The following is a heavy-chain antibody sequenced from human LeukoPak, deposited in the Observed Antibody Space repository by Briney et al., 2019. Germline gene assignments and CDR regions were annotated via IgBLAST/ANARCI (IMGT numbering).Heavy chain of an antibody. Sequence: PSVKVSCKASGYTFTSYYMHWVRQAPGQGLEWVGIINPSGGSTSYAQKFQGRVTMTRDTSTSTVYMELSSLRSEDTAVYYCARVERRYSSGWYAFDIWGQGTMVTVSS. D-gene: IGHD6-19*01. V-gene: IGHV1-46*03. CDR3: ARVERRYSSGWYAFDI. J-gene: IGHJ3*02. CDR1: GYTFTSYY. CDR2: INPSGGST.